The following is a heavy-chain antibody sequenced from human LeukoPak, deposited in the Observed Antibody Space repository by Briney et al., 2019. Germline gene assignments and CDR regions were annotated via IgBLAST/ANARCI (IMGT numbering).Heavy chain of an antibody. D-gene: IGHD2-21*02. CDR2: IYYSGST. CDR3: ASGGDRGVYYYYYMDV. CDR1: GGSISSYY. J-gene: IGHJ6*03. V-gene: IGHV4-59*01. Sequence: SETLSLTCTVSGGSISSYYWNWIRQPPGKGLEWIGYIYYSGSTNYNPSLKSRVTISVDTSKNQFSLKLSSVTAADTAVYYCASGGDRGVYYYYYMDVWGKGTTVTVSS.